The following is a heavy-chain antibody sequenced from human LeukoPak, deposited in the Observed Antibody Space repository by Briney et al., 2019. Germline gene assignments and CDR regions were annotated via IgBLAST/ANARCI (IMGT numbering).Heavy chain of an antibody. CDR1: GGSFSGYY. CDR2: INHSGST. V-gene: IGHV4-34*01. J-gene: IGHJ5*02. CDR3: ARGVGGSSWFDP. D-gene: IGHD3-16*01. Sequence: SETLSLTCAVYGGSFSGYYWSWIRQPPGKGLEWIGEINHSGSTNYNPSLKSRVTISVDTSKNQFSLKLSSVTAADTAVYYCARGVGGSSWFDPWGQGTLVTVSS.